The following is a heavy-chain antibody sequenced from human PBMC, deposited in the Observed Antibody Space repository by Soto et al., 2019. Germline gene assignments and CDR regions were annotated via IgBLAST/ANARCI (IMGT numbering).Heavy chain of an antibody. J-gene: IGHJ3*02. CDR1: GGSISSYY. Sequence: SETLSLTCTVSGGSISSYYWSWIRQPPGKGLEWIGYIYYSGSTNYNPSLKSRVTISVDTSKNQFSLKLSSVTAAETAVYYCARDLGRAARHHDAFDIWGQGTMVIVSS. D-gene: IGHD6-6*01. CDR3: ARDLGRAARHHDAFDI. CDR2: IYYSGST. V-gene: IGHV4-59*01.